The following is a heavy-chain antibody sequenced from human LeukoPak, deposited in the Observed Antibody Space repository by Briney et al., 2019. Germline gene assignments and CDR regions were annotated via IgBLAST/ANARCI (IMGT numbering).Heavy chain of an antibody. V-gene: IGHV4-34*01. CDR2: INHSGST. J-gene: IGHJ4*02. Sequence: SETLSLTCAVYGRSFSGYYWNWIRQPPGKGLEWIGEINHSGSTNYNPSLKSRVTISVEMSKNQSSLRLTSVTAVDTAVYYCARGGEYGSGSYCKNWGQGTLVTVSS. CDR3: ARGGEYGSGSYCKN. D-gene: IGHD3-10*01. CDR1: GRSFSGYY.